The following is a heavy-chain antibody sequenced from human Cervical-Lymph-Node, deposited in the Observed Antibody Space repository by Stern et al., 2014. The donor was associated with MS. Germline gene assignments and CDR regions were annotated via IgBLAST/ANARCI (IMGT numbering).Heavy chain of an antibody. J-gene: IGHJ4*02. Sequence: QVTLRESSPALVKPTQTLTLTCTFSGFSLSTSGMCVSWIRQPPGKALEWLALIDWDDDKYYSTSLKTRLTISKDTSKNQVVLTMTNMDPVDTATYYCARRIVGATGEPQPFDYWGQGTLVTVSS. V-gene: IGHV2-70*01. CDR1: GFSLSTSGMC. CDR3: ARRIVGATGEPQPFDY. D-gene: IGHD1-26*01. CDR2: IDWDDDK.